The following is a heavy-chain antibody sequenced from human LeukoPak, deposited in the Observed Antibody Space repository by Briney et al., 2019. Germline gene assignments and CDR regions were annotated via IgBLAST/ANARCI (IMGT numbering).Heavy chain of an antibody. CDR3: ARDNSVGDVAWWFDP. J-gene: IGHJ5*02. D-gene: IGHD1-26*01. V-gene: IGHV1-46*01. CDR2: INPSGSST. CDR1: GYSFTSHY. Sequence: ASVKVSCKASGYSFTSHYMHWVRRAPGQGLEWLGLINPSGSSTLYAQKFQGRVTMTRDMSTTTDYMELSSLRSEDTAFYYCARDNSVGDVAWWFDPWGQGTLVTVSS.